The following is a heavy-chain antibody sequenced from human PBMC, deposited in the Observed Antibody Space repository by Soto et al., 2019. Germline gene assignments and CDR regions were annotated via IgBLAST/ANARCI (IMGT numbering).Heavy chain of an antibody. V-gene: IGHV3-23*01. D-gene: IGHD5-18*01. J-gene: IGHJ4*02. CDR2: ISGSGGGT. CDR3: AKEKDTTMVFDY. CDR1: GITFSSYG. Sequence: GGSLRLSCAASGITFSSYGMSWVRQAPGKGLEWVSGISGSGGGTYYADSVKGRFTISRDNSKNTLYLQMNSLRAEDTAVYYCAKEKDTTMVFDYWGQGTLVTVSS.